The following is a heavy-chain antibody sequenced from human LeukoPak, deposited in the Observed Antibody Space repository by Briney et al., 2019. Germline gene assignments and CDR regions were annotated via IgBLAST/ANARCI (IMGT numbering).Heavy chain of an antibody. D-gene: IGHD3-10*01. V-gene: IGHV3-21*01. J-gene: IGHJ4*02. CDR3: ATYGSGSYYYSDY. CDR1: GFTFSSYS. CDR2: ISSSSTYI. Sequence: GGSLRLSCAASGFTFSSYSMNWVRQAPGKGLEWVSSISSSSTYIYYADSVKGRFTISRDNAKNSLYLQMNSLRAEDTAVYYCATYGSGSYYYSDYWGQGTLVTVSS.